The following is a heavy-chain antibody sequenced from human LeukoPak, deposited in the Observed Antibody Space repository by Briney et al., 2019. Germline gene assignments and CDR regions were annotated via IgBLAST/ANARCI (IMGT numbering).Heavy chain of an antibody. Sequence: GGSLRLSCAASGFTFSSYAMHWVRQAPGKGLEWVAVISYDGSNKYYADSVKGRFTISRDNSKNTLYLQMNSLRAEDTAVYYCAKDRAITMIVVVADAFDIWGQGTMVTVSS. CDR3: AKDRAITMIVVVADAFDI. D-gene: IGHD3-22*01. V-gene: IGHV3-30*04. CDR1: GFTFSSYA. CDR2: ISYDGSNK. J-gene: IGHJ3*02.